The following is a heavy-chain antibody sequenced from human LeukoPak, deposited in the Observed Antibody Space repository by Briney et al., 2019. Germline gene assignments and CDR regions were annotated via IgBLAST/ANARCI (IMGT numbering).Heavy chain of an antibody. Sequence: KSSETLSLTCTVSGGSISSGGYYWSWIRQPAGKGLEYLGRIHSSGSTNYNPSLTSRVTISRDTSKNHYSLKLSSVTATDTAVYYCARDQTYSGSGIYTYFDYWGQGILVTVSS. CDR1: GGSISSGGYY. J-gene: IGHJ4*02. V-gene: IGHV4-61*02. CDR2: IHSSGST. D-gene: IGHD3-10*01. CDR3: ARDQTYSGSGIYTYFDY.